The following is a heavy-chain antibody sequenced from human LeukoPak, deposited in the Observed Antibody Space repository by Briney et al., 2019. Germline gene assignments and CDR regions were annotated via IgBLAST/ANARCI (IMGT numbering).Heavy chain of an antibody. CDR3: ASDPTEGTTSYYFDY. CDR1: GYTFTSYY. Sequence: GASVTVSCKASGYTFTSYYMHWVRQAPGQGLEWMGIINPSGGSTSYAQKFQGRVTMTRDTSTSTVYMEMSSLRSEDTAVYYCASDPTEGTTSYYFDYWGQGTLVTVSS. CDR2: INPSGGST. V-gene: IGHV1-46*01. J-gene: IGHJ4*02. D-gene: IGHD1-7*01.